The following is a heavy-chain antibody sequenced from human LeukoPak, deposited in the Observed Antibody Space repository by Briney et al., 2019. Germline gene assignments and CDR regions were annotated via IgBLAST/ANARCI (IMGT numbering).Heavy chain of an antibody. CDR1: GGSVSSGSYY. CDR3: ARDYYGSGAYPAY. V-gene: IGHV4-61*01. CDR2: IYYSGST. J-gene: IGHJ4*02. D-gene: IGHD3-10*01. Sequence: KPSETLSLTCTVSGGSVSSGSYYWSWIRQPPGKGLEWVGYIYYSGSTTDNPSLKSRVTISVDTSKNQFSLRLSSVTAADTAVYYCARDYYGSGAYPAYWGQGTLVTVSS.